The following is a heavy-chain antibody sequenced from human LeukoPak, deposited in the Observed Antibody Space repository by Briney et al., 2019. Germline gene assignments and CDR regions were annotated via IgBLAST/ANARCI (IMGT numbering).Heavy chain of an antibody. CDR2: IYYSGST. D-gene: IGHD6-13*01. J-gene: IGHJ1*01. CDR3: ARADGSSWEYFQH. CDR1: GGSISSSSYY. V-gene: IGHV4-39*01. Sequence: SETLSLTCTVSGGSISSSSYYWGWIRQPPGKGLEWIGSIYYSGSTYYNPSLKSRVTISVDTSKNQFSLKLSSVTAADTAVYYCARADGSSWEYFQHWGQGTLVTVSS.